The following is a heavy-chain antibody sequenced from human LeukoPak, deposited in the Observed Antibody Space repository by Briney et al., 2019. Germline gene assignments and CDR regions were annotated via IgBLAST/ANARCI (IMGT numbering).Heavy chain of an antibody. Sequence: PGGSLRLSCAASGIAFSNHWMHWVRQAPGKGLEWVSWINNDGSYAVYADSVRARSTISRDNAKNTLYLQMNSLRPEDTAVYYCARDRPHNWFDPWGQGTLVTVSS. CDR1: GIAFSNHW. J-gene: IGHJ5*02. CDR2: INNDGSYA. V-gene: IGHV3-74*01. CDR3: ARDRPHNWFDP.